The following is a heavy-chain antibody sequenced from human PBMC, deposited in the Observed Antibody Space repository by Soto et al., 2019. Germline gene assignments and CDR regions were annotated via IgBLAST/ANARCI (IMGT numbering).Heavy chain of an antibody. J-gene: IGHJ6*02. D-gene: IGHD3-9*01. CDR1: GGSISSSSYY. V-gene: IGHV4-39*01. CDR2: IYYSGST. Sequence: SQTLSLTCTVSGGSISSSSYYLGWIRQPPGKGLEWIGSIYYSGSTYYNPSLKSRVTISVDTSKNQFSLKLSSVTAADTAVYYCARHQARKTGYYEWATYYYHYYGMDVWCQGTTVTVS. CDR3: ARHQARKTGYYEWATYYYHYYGMDV.